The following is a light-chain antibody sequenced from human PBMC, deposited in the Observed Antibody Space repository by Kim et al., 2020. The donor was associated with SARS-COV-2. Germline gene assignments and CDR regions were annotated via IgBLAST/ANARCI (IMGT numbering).Light chain of an antibody. V-gene: IGLV2-14*03. CDR1: SSHIGSYIS. CDR3: SSFTTRSTLV. CDR2: DVN. J-gene: IGLJ3*02. Sequence: QSISISCTGTSSHIGSYISVSSHQQHPVKAPKLMIYDVNKRPSGISSRFSGSKSGSTASLTISGLQAEDEADYYCSSFTTRSTLVFGGGTKVTVL.